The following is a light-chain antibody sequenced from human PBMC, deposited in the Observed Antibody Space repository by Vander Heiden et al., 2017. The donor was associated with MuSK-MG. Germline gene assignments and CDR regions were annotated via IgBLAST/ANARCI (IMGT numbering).Light chain of an antibody. Sequence: EIVLTQSTGNLSLSPRERATLSCRASQSVSSSYLDWYQQKPGQAPRLLIYGASSSANGIPDRFSGSGSGTDFTLTSSRLEPEDFAVYYSQQDCSSITFGQGTQMDIK. J-gene: IGKJ5*01. CDR2: GAS. CDR3: QQDCSSIT. CDR1: QSVSSSY. V-gene: IGKV3-20*01.